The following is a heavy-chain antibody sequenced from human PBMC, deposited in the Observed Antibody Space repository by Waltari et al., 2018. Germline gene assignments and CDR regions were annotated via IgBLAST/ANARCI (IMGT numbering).Heavy chain of an antibody. V-gene: IGHV3-23*01. Sequence: EVQLLESGEGLVQPGGSLRLSCAASGLPFSGYTMTWVRQAPGKGLEWVSTIRGSGGDTYYADSVKGRFTISRDNSRNTLYLQMNTLRAGDTAVYYCAKSLGDTYGRYPMDYWGQGTLVTVSS. J-gene: IGHJ4*02. D-gene: IGHD3-10*01. CDR3: AKSLGDTYGRYPMDY. CDR2: IRGSGGDT. CDR1: GLPFSGYT.